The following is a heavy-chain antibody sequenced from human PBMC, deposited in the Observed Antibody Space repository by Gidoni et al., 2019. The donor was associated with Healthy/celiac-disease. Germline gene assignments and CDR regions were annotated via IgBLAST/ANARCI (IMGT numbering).Heavy chain of an antibody. CDR2: IKSKTDGGTT. J-gene: IGHJ4*02. CDR1: GFTFSNAW. D-gene: IGHD4-17*01. CDR3: TTAHDYGDYGAYFDY. V-gene: IGHV3-15*01. Sequence: EVQLVESGGGLVKPGGSLRLSCAASGFTFSNAWMSGVRQAPGKGLEWVGRIKSKTDGGTTDYAEPVKGRFTISRDDSKNTLYLQMNSLKTEDTAVYYCTTAHDYGDYGAYFDYWGQGTLVTVSS.